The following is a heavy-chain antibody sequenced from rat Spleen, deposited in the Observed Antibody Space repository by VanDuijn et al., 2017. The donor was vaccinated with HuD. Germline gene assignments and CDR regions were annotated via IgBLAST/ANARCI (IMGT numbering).Heavy chain of an antibody. CDR2: ISTGGDNT. V-gene: IGHV5-27*01. J-gene: IGHJ2*01. Sequence: EVQLVESGGGLVQPGGSLKISCAASGFTFSNYYMAWVRQAPTKGLEWVAYISTGGDNTYYRDSVKGRFTISRDNAKSTLYLQMDSLRSEDTATYYCTTAGYTTTYYYAGGFDYWGQGVMVTVSS. CDR3: TTAGYTTTYYYAGGFDY. D-gene: IGHD1-6*01. CDR1: GFTFSNYY.